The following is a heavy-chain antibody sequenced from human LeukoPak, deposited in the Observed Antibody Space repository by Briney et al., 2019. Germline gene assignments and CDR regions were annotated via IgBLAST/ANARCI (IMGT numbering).Heavy chain of an antibody. J-gene: IGHJ4*02. CDR1: GGSLSSYF. D-gene: IGHD3-3*01. Sequence: SETLSLTCTVSGGSLSSYFWSWIRQPPGKGLEWIGHIYYSGRTNYNPSLKSRVTISVDMSKTHFSLKLSSVTAADTAVYYCARASPAHSGVDYWGQGTLVTVSS. CDR2: IYYSGRT. V-gene: IGHV4-59*12. CDR3: ARASPAHSGVDY.